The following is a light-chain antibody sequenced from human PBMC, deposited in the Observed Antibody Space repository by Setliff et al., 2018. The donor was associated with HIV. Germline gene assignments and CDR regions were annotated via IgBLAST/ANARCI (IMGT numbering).Light chain of an antibody. CDR1: EIVTNY. CDR3: KQRTNWKFT. J-gene: IGKJ3*01. CDR2: EAS. V-gene: IGKV3-11*01. Sequence: EIVLTQSPATLSLSPGERATISCRASEIVTNYLAWYQQKPGQAPRLLIYEASNRATGIPARFSGSGSGTDFTLTISSLEPEDFAVYFCKQRTNWKFTFGPGTKVDIK.